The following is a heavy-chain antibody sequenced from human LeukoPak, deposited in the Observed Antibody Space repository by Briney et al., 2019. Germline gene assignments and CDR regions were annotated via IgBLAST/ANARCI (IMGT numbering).Heavy chain of an antibody. V-gene: IGHV1-69*05. D-gene: IGHD3-22*01. J-gene: IGHJ4*02. CDR3: ARSGDSSGYFLDY. CDR2: IIPIFGTA. Sequence: SVKVSCKASGGTFSSYAISWVRQAPGQGLEWMGKIIPIFGTANYAQKFQGRVTITTDESTSTAHMELSSLRSEDTAVYYCARSGDSSGYFLDYWGQGTLVTVSS. CDR1: GGTFSSYA.